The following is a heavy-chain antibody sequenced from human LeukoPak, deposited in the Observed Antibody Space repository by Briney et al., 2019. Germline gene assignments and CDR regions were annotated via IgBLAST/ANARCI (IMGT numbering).Heavy chain of an antibody. D-gene: IGHD6-19*01. CDR3: ATKEPSTSGWSY. J-gene: IGHJ4*02. V-gene: IGHV3-7*01. CDR2: IKKDGSEI. Sequence: PGGSLRLSCAATGSTFSSSWMTWIRQAPGKGLEWVASIKKDGSEIYYVDAVKGRIATSRDNAKNSVYLQMNDLRAEDIGVYYCATKEPSTSGWSYWGQGTLVAVSS. CDR1: GSTFSSSW.